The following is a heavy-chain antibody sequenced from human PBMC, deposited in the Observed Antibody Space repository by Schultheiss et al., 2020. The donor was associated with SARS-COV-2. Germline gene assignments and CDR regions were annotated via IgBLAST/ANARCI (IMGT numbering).Heavy chain of an antibody. D-gene: IGHD1-1*01. CDR1: GFTFDDYA. CDR3: AKEIWKYFEY. Sequence: GGSLRLSCAASGFTFDDYAMHWVRQAPGKGLEWVAGVSWNSGSIDYADSVKGRFTISSDNSRNTLYMQMNSLSADDTATYYCAKEIWKYFEYWGQGTLVNVAS. V-gene: IGHV3-9*01. J-gene: IGHJ4*02. CDR2: VSWNSGSI.